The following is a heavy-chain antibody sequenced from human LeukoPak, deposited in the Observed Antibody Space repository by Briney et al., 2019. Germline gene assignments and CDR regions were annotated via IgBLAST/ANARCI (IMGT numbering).Heavy chain of an antibody. V-gene: IGHV4-59*01. D-gene: IGHD4-17*01. CDR3: ARVSRGYGDYVGYWFDP. CDR1: GGSISSYY. Sequence: SETLSLTCTVSGGSISSYYWSWIRQPPGKGLEWIGYIYYSGSTNYNPSLKSRVTISVDTSKNQFSLKLSSVTAADTAVYYCARVSRGYGDYVGYWFDPWGQGTLVTVSS. CDR2: IYYSGST. J-gene: IGHJ5*02.